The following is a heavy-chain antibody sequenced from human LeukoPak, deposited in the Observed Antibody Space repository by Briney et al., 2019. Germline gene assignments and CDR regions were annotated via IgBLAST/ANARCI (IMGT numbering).Heavy chain of an antibody. CDR3: ARHLFLVPNEGNNWFDP. J-gene: IGHJ5*02. CDR1: GGSISSSSYY. V-gene: IGHV4-39*01. CDR2: IYYSGST. Sequence: KTSETLSLTCTVSGGSISSSSYYWGWIRQPPGKGLEWIGSIYYSGSTYYHPSLKSRVTISVDTSKNQFSLKLSSVTAADTAVYYCARHLFLVPNEGNNWFDPWGQGTLVTVSS. D-gene: IGHD1-1*01.